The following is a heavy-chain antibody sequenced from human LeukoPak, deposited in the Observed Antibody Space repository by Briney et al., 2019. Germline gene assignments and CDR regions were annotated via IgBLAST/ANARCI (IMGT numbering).Heavy chain of an antibody. Sequence: SQTLSLTCAVSGGSISSGGYSWSWIRLPPGKGLEWIGYIYHSGSTYYNPSLKSRVTISVDRSKNQFSLKLSSVTAADTAVYYCARIVGATGYYFDYWGQGTLVTVSS. CDR3: ARIVGATGYYFDY. CDR2: IYHSGST. CDR1: GGSISSGGYS. D-gene: IGHD1-26*01. J-gene: IGHJ4*02. V-gene: IGHV4-30-2*01.